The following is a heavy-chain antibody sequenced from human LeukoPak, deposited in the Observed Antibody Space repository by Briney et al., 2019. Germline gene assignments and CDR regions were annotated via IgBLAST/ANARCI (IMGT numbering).Heavy chain of an antibody. D-gene: IGHD1-26*01. CDR2: ISAYNGNT. Sequence: ASVKVSCKASGYTFTSYGISWVRQAPGQGLEWMGWISAYNGNTNYAQKLQGRVTMTTDTSTSTACMELRSLRSDDTAVYYCARVPWELLPPDYWGQGTLVTVSS. J-gene: IGHJ4*02. V-gene: IGHV1-18*01. CDR1: GYTFTSYG. CDR3: ARVPWELLPPDY.